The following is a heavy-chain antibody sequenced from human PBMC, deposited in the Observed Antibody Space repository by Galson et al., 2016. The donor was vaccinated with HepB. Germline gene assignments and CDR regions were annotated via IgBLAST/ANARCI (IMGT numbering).Heavy chain of an antibody. CDR1: GFTVGTHY. J-gene: IGHJ4*02. CDR3: ARVTSKRDGYKT. Sequence: SLRLSCAASGFTVGTHYMSWVRQAPGKGLEWVSVIYSGGATYYGDSVQGRFTLSRDNSNNTVFLEMNSLRAEDTAVYYCARVTSKRDGYKTWGQGILVTVSS. V-gene: IGHV3-66*01. D-gene: IGHD5-24*01. CDR2: IYSGGAT.